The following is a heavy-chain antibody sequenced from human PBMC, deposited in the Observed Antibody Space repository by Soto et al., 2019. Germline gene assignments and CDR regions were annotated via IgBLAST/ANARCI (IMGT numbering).Heavy chain of an antibody. D-gene: IGHD2-2*01. CDR2: ISAYNGNT. CDR1: GYTFTSYG. J-gene: IGHJ4*02. CDR3: VRMEYYIVVVPATMTDY. V-gene: IGHV1-18*01. Sequence: ASVKVSCKASGYTFTSYGISWVRQAPGQGLEWMGWISAYNGNTNYAQKLQGRVTMTTDTSTSTAYMELRSLRSDDTAVYYCVRMEYYIVVVPATMTDYLGQGTLVTVSS.